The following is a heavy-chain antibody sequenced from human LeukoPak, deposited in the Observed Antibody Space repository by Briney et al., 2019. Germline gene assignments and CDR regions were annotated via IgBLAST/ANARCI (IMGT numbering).Heavy chain of an antibody. J-gene: IGHJ4*02. Sequence: PGRSLRLSCAASAFTFSNYWMHWVRHAPGKGLVWVSRINKDGGITDYADSVKGRFTISRDNAKNTLYLQMNSLRVEGTAVYYCVRLLNVDYWGQGTLVAVSS. CDR1: AFTFSNYW. V-gene: IGHV3-74*01. D-gene: IGHD3-9*01. CDR2: INKDGGIT. CDR3: VRLLNVDY.